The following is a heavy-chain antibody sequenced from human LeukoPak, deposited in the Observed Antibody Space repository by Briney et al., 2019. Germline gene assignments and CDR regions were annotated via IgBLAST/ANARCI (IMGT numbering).Heavy chain of an antibody. V-gene: IGHV1-18*01. Sequence: ASVKVSCKASGYTFTSYGISWVRQAPGQGLEWMGWISAYNGNTNYAQKLQGRVTITADKSTSTAYMELSSLRSEDTAVYYCATSTQNYYDSSGYYHYYYMDVWGKGTAVTVSS. D-gene: IGHD3-22*01. CDR1: GYTFTSYG. CDR2: ISAYNGNT. J-gene: IGHJ6*03. CDR3: ATSTQNYYDSSGYYHYYYMDV.